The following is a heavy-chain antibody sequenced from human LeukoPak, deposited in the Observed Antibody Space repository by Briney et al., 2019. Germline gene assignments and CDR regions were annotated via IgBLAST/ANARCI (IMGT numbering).Heavy chain of an antibody. D-gene: IGHD5-24*01. Sequence: PGGSLRLSCAASGFTFSRYSMNWVRQAPGKGLEWVSSISSSNSYTYYADSVKGRFTISRDNAKNSLYLQMNSLGAEDTAVYYCAKVIDGYANDYWGQGTLVTVSS. CDR2: ISSSNSYT. CDR1: GFTFSRYS. V-gene: IGHV3-21*01. CDR3: AKVIDGYANDY. J-gene: IGHJ4*02.